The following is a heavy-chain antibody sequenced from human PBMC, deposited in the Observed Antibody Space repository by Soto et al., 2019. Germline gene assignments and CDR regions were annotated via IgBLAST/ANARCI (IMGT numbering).Heavy chain of an antibody. Sequence: QVQLVESGGGVVQPGRSLRLSCAASGFTFSSYAMQWVRQAPGKGLEWVAFISYDGSDEYYADSVKGRFTISRDNSKNTLYLQVNSLRIEDTAVYYCARDRSMVVVAPGYWGQGTLVTVS. J-gene: IGHJ4*02. D-gene: IGHD3-22*01. CDR1: GFTFSSYA. V-gene: IGHV3-30-3*01. CDR2: ISYDGSDE. CDR3: ARDRSMVVVAPGY.